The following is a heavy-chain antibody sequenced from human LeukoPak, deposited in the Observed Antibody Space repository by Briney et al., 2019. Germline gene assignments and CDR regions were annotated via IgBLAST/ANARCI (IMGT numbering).Heavy chain of an antibody. CDR1: GVSVSSNY. V-gene: IGHV3-53*05. CDR3: VCPESGYSCGCLI. CDR2: IYSGGST. J-gene: IGHJ4*02. Sequence: GGSLRLSCAASGVSVSSNYMSWVRQAPGKGLEWVSVIYSGGSTYYADSVKGRFTISRDNSKNTLYLQMSSLRDEDTAVYYCVCPESGYSCGCLIWVQGTLVTVSS. D-gene: IGHD5-18*01.